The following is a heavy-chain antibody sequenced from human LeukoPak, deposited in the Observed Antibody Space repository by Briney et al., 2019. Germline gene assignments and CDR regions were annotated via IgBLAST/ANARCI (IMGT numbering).Heavy chain of an antibody. CDR1: GFTFSSNW. D-gene: IGHD3-16*01. CDR2: IKSDGSST. CDR3: AKGSRIWGNYYFDF. Sequence: PGGSLRLSCAASGFTFSSNWMYWFRQAPGKGLVWVSRIKSDGSSTNYADSVKGRFTISRDNAKNTLYLQMNSLRAEDTAVYYCAKGSRIWGNYYFDFWGQGTLVTVSS. V-gene: IGHV3-74*01. J-gene: IGHJ4*02.